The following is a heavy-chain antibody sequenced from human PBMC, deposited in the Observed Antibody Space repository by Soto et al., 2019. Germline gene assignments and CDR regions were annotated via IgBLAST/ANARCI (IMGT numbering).Heavy chain of an antibody. J-gene: IGHJ6*02. Sequence: SETLSLTCTVSGYSISSGYYWGWIRQPPGKGLEWIGSIYHSGSTYYNPSLKSRVTISVDTSKNQFSLKLSSVTAADTAVYYCARDQGGCSGGSCYATFHYYGMDVWGQGTTVTVSS. D-gene: IGHD2-15*01. CDR3: ARDQGGCSGGSCYATFHYYGMDV. CDR2: IYHSGST. CDR1: GYSISSGYY. V-gene: IGHV4-38-2*02.